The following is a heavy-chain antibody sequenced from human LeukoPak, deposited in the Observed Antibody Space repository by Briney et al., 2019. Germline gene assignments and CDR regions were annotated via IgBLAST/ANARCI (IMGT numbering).Heavy chain of an antibody. CDR2: ISAYNGNT. CDR3: ARASGYSSGHDYFDY. Sequence: GASVKVSCKASGYTFTSYGISWVRQAPGQGLEWMGWISAYNGNTNYAQKLQGRVTMTTDTSTSTAYMELRSLRSDDTAAYYCARASGYSSGHDYFDYWGQGTLVTVSS. D-gene: IGHD6-19*01. J-gene: IGHJ4*02. CDR1: GYTFTSYG. V-gene: IGHV1-18*01.